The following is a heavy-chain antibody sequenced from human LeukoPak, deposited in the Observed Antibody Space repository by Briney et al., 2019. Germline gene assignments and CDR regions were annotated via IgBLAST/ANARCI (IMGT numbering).Heavy chain of an antibody. CDR3: AREAEDGYNSFFDY. J-gene: IGHJ4*02. Sequence: SETLSPTCTVSGGSISSYYWSWIRQPPGKGLEWIGYIYYSGSTNYNPSLKSRVTISVDTSKNQFSLKLSSVTAADTAVYYCAREAEDGYNSFFDYWGQGTLVTVSS. V-gene: IGHV4-59*01. D-gene: IGHD5-24*01. CDR2: IYYSGST. CDR1: GGSISSYY.